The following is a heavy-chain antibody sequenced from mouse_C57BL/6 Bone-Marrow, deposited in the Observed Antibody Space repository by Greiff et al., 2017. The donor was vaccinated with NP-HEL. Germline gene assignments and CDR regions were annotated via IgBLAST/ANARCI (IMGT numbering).Heavy chain of an antibody. CDR3: AREDYYYRFAY. Sequence: QVQLQQPGAELVKPGASVKLSCKASGYTFTSYWMHWVKQRPGQGLEWIGMIHPNSGSTNYNEKFNSKATLTVDKSSSTAYMQLSSLTSEDSAVYYCAREDYYYRFAYWGQGTLVTVSA. CDR2: IHPNSGST. CDR1: GYTFTSYW. V-gene: IGHV1-64*01. J-gene: IGHJ3*01. D-gene: IGHD1-1*01.